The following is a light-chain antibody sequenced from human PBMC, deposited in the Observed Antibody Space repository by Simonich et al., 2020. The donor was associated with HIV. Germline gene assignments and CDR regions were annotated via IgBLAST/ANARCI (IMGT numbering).Light chain of an antibody. CDR1: QGISSY. V-gene: IGKV1-39*01. Sequence: DIQLTQSPSSLSASVGDRVTITCRVSQGISSYLNWYRQKPGKVPKLLISAASTVQSGVPSRFSGSGSGTDFTLSISSLQPEDFATYYCQQSYSTWLTFGGGTKVEIK. CDR2: AAS. J-gene: IGKJ4*01. CDR3: QQSYSTWLT.